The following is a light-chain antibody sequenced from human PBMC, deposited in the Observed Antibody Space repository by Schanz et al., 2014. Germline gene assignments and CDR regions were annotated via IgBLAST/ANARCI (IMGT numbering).Light chain of an antibody. CDR2: AAS. CDR1: RSISNY. Sequence: DIQMTQSPSSLSASVGDRVTLTCRASRSISNYLNWYQQKPGKAPNLLIYAASSLQSGVPSRFSGSGSGTDFTLTISGLQSEDFAIYYCQQYHTSRTFGQGTKVEIK. J-gene: IGKJ1*01. V-gene: IGKV1-39*01. CDR3: QQYHTSRT.